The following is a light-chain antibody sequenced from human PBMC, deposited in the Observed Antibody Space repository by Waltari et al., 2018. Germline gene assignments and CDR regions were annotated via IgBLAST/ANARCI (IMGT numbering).Light chain of an antibody. V-gene: IGKV3-20*01. CDR1: QSVSSSY. CDR2: GAS. J-gene: IGKJ4*01. Sequence: EIVLTQSPGTLSLSPGERATPSCRASQSVSSSYLAWYQQKPGQAPRLLIYGASSRATGIPDRFSGSGSGTDFTLTISRLEPEDFATYYCQQANTFPLTFGGGSKVEMK. CDR3: QQANTFPLT.